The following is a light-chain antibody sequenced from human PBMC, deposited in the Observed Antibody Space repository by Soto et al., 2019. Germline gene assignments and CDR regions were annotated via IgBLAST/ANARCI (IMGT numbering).Light chain of an antibody. CDR2: KAS. Sequence: DIQMTHSPSTLSASVGDRVTITCRASQSISSWLAWYQQKPGKAPKLLIYKASSLESGVPSRFSGSGSGTEFTLTISSLQPDDFATYYCQQYNSYSWTFGQGSKV. V-gene: IGKV1-5*03. J-gene: IGKJ1*01. CDR3: QQYNSYSWT. CDR1: QSISSW.